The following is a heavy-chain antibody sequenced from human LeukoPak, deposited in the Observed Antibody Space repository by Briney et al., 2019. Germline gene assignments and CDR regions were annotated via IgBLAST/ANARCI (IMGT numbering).Heavy chain of an antibody. D-gene: IGHD6-19*01. CDR1: EYSFTSYW. Sequence: GEPLTISCKGSEYSFTSYWISWVRQLPGKGLECMGRIDPSDSYTNYGPSFQGHVTISADKSISTACLQWSSLKASDTAMYYCARPGIAVAGYYFDYWGQGTLVTVSS. CDR3: ARPGIAVAGYYFDY. CDR2: IDPSDSYT. V-gene: IGHV5-10-1*01. J-gene: IGHJ4*02.